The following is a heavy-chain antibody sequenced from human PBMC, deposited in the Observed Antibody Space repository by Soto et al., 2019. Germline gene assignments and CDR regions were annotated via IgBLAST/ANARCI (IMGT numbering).Heavy chain of an antibody. V-gene: IGHV4-61*01. CDR2: IYYSGST. Sequence: QVQLQESGPGLVKPSETLSLTCTVSGGSVSSGSYYWSWIRQPPGKGLEWIGYIYYSGSTNYNPSLKSRVTISVDTSKNQFSLKLSSVTAADTAVYYCARDERGEFSSSWHGYGMDVWGQGTTVTVSS. CDR3: ARDERGEFSSSWHGYGMDV. CDR1: GGSVSSGSYY. D-gene: IGHD6-13*01. J-gene: IGHJ6*02.